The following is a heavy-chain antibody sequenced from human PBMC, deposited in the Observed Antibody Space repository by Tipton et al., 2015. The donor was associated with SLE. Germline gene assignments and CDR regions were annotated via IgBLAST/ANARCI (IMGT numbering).Heavy chain of an antibody. Sequence: TLSLTCTVSGDTISDHYWSWIRQPPGKGLGWIGYIYYSGSTNYNPSLKSRVTISVDTSKNQFSLKLSSVTAADTAVYYCARVAIWSGYYFDYWGQGTLVTVSS. CDR1: GDTISDHY. CDR3: ARVAIWSGYYFDY. D-gene: IGHD3-3*01. V-gene: IGHV4-59*11. J-gene: IGHJ4*02. CDR2: IYYSGST.